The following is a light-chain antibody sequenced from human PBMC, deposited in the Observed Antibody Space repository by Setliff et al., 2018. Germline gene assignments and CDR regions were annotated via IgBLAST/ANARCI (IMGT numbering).Light chain of an antibody. Sequence: QSVLTQPASVSGSPGQSITISCTGTSSDVGGYNYVSWYQQHAGKAPKLMIYEVTNRPPGVSDRFSGSKSGNTASLTISGLQAEDGADYYCTSYTSSRTYVFGTGTKV. CDR3: TSYTSSRTYV. J-gene: IGLJ1*01. CDR2: EVT. V-gene: IGLV2-14*01. CDR1: SSDVGGYNY.